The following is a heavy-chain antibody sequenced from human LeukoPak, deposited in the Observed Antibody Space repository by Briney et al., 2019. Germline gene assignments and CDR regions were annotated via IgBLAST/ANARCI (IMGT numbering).Heavy chain of an antibody. CDR1: GGSFSTYY. Sequence: PSETLSLTCAVYGGSFSTYYWSWVRQPPGKELEWIGEINHSGSTNYNPSLKSRVTISANTSKGQFSLKLTSVTAADTAVYYCSTRGDWGQGTLVTVSS. CDR3: STRGD. CDR2: INHSGST. J-gene: IGHJ4*02. V-gene: IGHV4-34*01.